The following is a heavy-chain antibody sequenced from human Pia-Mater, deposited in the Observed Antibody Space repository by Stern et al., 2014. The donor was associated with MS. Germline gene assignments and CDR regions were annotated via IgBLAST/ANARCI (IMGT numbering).Heavy chain of an antibody. CDR2: INSATGDP. V-gene: IGHV7-4-1*01. D-gene: IGHD2-21*01. Sequence: QMQLVQSGSEWKKPGASVKVSCKASGYDFRRYAMNWVRQAPGQGLEWMGWINSATGDPLYAQGFEGRFVFSLDTSVRTAYLQSVSLRTEDTAIYYCSSRGAGEFGVSPTGSWGQGTLVTVSS. J-gene: IGHJ5*02. CDR3: SSRGAGEFGVSPTGS. CDR1: GYDFRRYA.